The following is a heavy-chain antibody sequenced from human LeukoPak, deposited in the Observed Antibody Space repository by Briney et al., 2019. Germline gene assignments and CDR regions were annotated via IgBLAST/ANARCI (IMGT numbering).Heavy chain of an antibody. J-gene: IGHJ4*02. CDR2: INPNSGGT. CDR1: GYTFTGYY. V-gene: IGHV1-2*05. CDR3: ATSSIAVAGTEGSDY. Sequence: ASVKVSCKASGYTFTGYYMHWVRQAPGQGLEWMGRINPNSGGTNYAQKFQGRVTMTRDTSISTAYMELSRLRSDDTVVYYCATSSIAVAGTEGSDYWGQGTLVTVSA. D-gene: IGHD6-19*01.